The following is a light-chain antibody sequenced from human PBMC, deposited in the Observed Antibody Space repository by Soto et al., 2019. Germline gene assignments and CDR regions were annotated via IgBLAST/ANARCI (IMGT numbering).Light chain of an antibody. Sequence: DIQMTQSPSTLSGSVGDRVTITCGASQTISSWLAWYQQKPGKAPKLLIYKASTLKSGVPSRFSGSGSGTEFTLTISSLQPEDFGTYYCQQASNFPLTFGGGTKVDIK. CDR1: QTISSW. J-gene: IGKJ4*01. CDR3: QQASNFPLT. V-gene: IGKV1-5*03. CDR2: KAS.